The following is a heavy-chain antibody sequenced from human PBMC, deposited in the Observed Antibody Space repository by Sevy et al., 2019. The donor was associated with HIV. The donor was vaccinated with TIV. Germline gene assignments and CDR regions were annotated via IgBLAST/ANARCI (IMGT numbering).Heavy chain of an antibody. V-gene: IGHV3-30-3*01. J-gene: IGHJ6*02. CDR1: GFTFSSYA. Sequence: GGSLRLSCAASGFTFSSYAMHWVRQAPGKGLKWVAVISYDGSNKYYADSVKGRFTISRDNSKNTLYLQMNSLRAEDTAVYYCAREVPTPERFGAQSYYYYGMDVWGQGTTVTVSS. CDR3: AREVPTPERFGAQSYYYYGMDV. CDR2: ISYDGSNK. D-gene: IGHD3-10*01.